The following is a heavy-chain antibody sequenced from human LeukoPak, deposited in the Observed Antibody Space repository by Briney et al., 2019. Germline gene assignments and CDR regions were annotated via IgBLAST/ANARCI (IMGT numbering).Heavy chain of an antibody. CDR1: GFTFSSYA. CDR2: ISDSGGNT. D-gene: IGHD3-22*01. Sequence: TGGSLRLSCAASGFTFSSYAMSRVRQAPGKGLEWVSVISDSGGNTYYADSVKGRFTISRDNFKNTLYLQMNSLRAEDTAIYYCAKNRDSSAYYHDAFDIWGQGTMVTVSS. J-gene: IGHJ3*02. CDR3: AKNRDSSAYYHDAFDI. V-gene: IGHV3-23*01.